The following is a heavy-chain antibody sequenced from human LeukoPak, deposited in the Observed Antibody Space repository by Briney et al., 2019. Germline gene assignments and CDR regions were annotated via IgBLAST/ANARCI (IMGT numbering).Heavy chain of an antibody. V-gene: IGHV3-72*01. CDR3: ARVHSSTWSGSYFDY. Sequence: PGGSLRLSCAASGFTFSDHYMDWVRQAPGKGLEWVGRTRNKAHSYTTEYAASVKGRFTISRDDSKNLLYLQMYSLKTEDTAVYYCARVHSSTWSGSYFDYWGQGTLVTVSS. CDR1: GFTFSDHY. D-gene: IGHD6-13*01. CDR2: TRNKAHSYTT. J-gene: IGHJ4*02.